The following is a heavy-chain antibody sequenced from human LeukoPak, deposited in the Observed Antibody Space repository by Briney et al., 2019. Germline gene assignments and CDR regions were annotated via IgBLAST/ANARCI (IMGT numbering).Heavy chain of an antibody. D-gene: IGHD3-22*01. CDR3: ARDLPYYSSAYRDY. CDR2: IKEDGSEK. V-gene: IGHV3-7*01. CDR1: GFTFTNYW. Sequence: GGSLRLSCVASGFTFTNYWMSWARQAPGKGLEWVANIKEDGSEKYYVDSVKGRFTISRDNVENSLYLQMNSLRAEDTAVYYCARDLPYYSSAYRDYWGQGTLVTVSS. J-gene: IGHJ4*02.